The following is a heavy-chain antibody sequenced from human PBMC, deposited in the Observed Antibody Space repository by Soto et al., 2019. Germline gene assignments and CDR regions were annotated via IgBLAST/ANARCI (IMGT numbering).Heavy chain of an antibody. J-gene: IGHJ5*02. CDR3: ARLVAGP. D-gene: IGHD6-13*01. CDR2: IYHSGST. V-gene: IGHV4-4*02. CDR1: GGSISSRNW. Sequence: QVQLQESGPGLVKPSGTLSLTCTVSGGSISSRNWWSWVRQPPGKGLEWIGEIYHSGSTIYKPSLTSRVTISVDKSKNQFSLRLSSVTAADTAVYYCARLVAGPWSQGTLVTVSS.